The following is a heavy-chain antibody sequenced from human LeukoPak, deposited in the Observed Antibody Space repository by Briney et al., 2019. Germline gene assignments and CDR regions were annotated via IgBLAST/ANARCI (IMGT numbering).Heavy chain of an antibody. CDR1: GGSINSRTYY. J-gene: IGHJ3*02. D-gene: IGHD2-15*01. Sequence: SETLSLTCTVSGGSINSRTYYWGWIRQPPGKWLEWIGSIYFSGGTYYNPSLKSRVTISVDTSKSQFSLDLSSVTAADTAVYYCARQGYCSSGSCYPEAAFDIWGQGTMVTVSS. CDR3: ARQGYCSSGSCYPEAAFDI. V-gene: IGHV4-39*01. CDR2: IYFSGGT.